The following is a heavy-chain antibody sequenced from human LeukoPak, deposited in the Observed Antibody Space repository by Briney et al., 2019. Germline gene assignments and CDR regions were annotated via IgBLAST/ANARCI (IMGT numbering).Heavy chain of an antibody. V-gene: IGHV3-23*01. D-gene: IGHD6-13*01. CDR2: ISGSGTST. Sequence: GGSLRLSCAASGFTFSSYVMSWVRQAPGKGLEWVSGISGSGTSTYYADSVKGRFTIFRDNSKNTLFLQMNSLRADDTAVYYCAKKGIAAADSFDYWGQGTLVTVSS. CDR1: GFTFSSYV. J-gene: IGHJ4*02. CDR3: AKKGIAAADSFDY.